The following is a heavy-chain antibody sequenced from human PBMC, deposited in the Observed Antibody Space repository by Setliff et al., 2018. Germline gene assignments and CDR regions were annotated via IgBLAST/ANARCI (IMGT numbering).Heavy chain of an antibody. CDR2: INYSGIT. D-gene: IGHD2-15*01. CDR3: ARLPGYCNGGNCYGYYTFDI. J-gene: IGHJ3*02. CDR1: GDSISSSSYY. V-gene: IGHV4-39*01. Sequence: SETLSLTCSVSGDSISSSSYYWGWIRQPPGKGLEWIGSINYSGITYYSPSLKSRVIVSVDASKNQFSLKLSSVTAADTAVYYCARLPGYCNGGNCYGYYTFDIWGQGTMVTVSS.